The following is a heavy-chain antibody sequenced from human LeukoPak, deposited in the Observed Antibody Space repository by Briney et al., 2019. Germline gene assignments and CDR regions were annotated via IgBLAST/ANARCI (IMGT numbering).Heavy chain of an antibody. J-gene: IGHJ4*02. CDR2: INPYNGCT. D-gene: IGHD3-22*01. CDR3: ASDYYDSSGYLDY. CDR1: GYTFTGYG. Sequence: ASVKVSCKASGYTFTGYGISWVRQAPGQGLEWMGWINPYNGCTNYAQKLQGRVTMTTDTSTSTAYMELRSVRSEHTGVYFCASDYYDSSGYLDYWGQGPLPTVS. V-gene: IGHV1-18*01.